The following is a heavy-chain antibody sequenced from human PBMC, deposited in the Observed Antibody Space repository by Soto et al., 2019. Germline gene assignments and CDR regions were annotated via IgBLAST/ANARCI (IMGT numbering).Heavy chain of an antibody. J-gene: IGHJ3*02. D-gene: IGHD2-21*01. CDR3: AKVGFSVIHAFDI. CDR1: GVTFSSYA. CDR2: ISGSGGST. Sequence: GGSLRLSCAASGVTFSSYAMSWVRQAPGKGLEWVSAISGSGGSTYYADSVKGRFTISRDNSKNTLYLQMNSLRAEDTAVYYCAKVGFSVIHAFDIWGQGTMVTVSS. V-gene: IGHV3-23*01.